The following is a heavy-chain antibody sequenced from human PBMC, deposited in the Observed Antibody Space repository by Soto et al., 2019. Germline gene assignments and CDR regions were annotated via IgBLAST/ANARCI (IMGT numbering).Heavy chain of an antibody. D-gene: IGHD5-12*01. V-gene: IGHV3-21*01. CDR3: ARDFSDSGYDYTYSSY. CDR2: ISSSSSYI. Sequence: GGSLRLSCAASGFTFSSYSMNWVRQAPGKGLEWVSSISSSSSYIYYADSVKGRFTISRDNAKNSLYLQMNSLRAEDTAVYYCARDFSDSGYDYTYSSYWGQGTLVTVSS. J-gene: IGHJ4*02. CDR1: GFTFSSYS.